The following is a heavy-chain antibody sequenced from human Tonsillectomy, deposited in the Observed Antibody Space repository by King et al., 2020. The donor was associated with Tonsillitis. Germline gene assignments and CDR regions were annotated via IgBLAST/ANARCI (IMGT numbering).Heavy chain of an antibody. V-gene: IGHV1-2*02. CDR1: GYTFTDYY. CDR3: ARDSYYDGSGYSDS. CDR2: INPNSGGT. D-gene: IGHD3-22*01. J-gene: IGHJ4*02. Sequence: QLVQSGAEVKKPGASVKVSCKASGYTFTDYYMHWVRQAPGQGLEWMGWINPNSGGTNYAQKFQGRVTMTRDTSISTAYMDLSRLRTVDTAVYYCARDSYYDGSGYSDSWGQGTLVTVSS.